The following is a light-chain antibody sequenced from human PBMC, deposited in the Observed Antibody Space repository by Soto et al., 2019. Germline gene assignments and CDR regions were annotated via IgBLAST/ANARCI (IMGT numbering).Light chain of an antibody. CDR1: QSVSSSY. V-gene: IGKV3-20*01. CDR3: QQYGSSQIT. J-gene: IGKJ5*01. CDR2: GAS. Sequence: EIVMTQSPAPLSVSPGERATLPCRASQSVSSSYLAWYQQKPGQAPRLLIYGASSRATGIPDRFSGSGSGTDFTLTISRLEPEDFAVYYCQQYGSSQITFGQGTRLEIK.